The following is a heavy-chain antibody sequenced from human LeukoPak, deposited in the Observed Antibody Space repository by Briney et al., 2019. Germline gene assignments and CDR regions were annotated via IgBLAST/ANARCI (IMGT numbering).Heavy chain of an antibody. CDR3: AKTHCGGGSCDKFDS. Sequence: SSATLSLTCTVSGASISTYFWSWIRQPAGERMEWIGRVYASATTYYNPSLRSRVTLSIDTSKNQFSLSLNSVTAADTAVYYCAKTHCGGGSCDKFDSWGQGILVTVSS. V-gene: IGHV4-4*07. CDR1: GASISTYF. J-gene: IGHJ5*01. D-gene: IGHD2-21*01. CDR2: VYASATT.